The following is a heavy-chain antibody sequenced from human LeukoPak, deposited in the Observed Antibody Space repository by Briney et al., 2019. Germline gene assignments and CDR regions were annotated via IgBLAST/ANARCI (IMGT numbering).Heavy chain of an antibody. J-gene: IGHJ4*02. CDR2: INPSGGST. CDR3: ARIIGGGGYFDY. V-gene: IGHV1-46*01. CDR1: GYTFTSYY. Sequence: ASVKVSCKASGYTFTSYYMHWVRQAPGQGLEWMGIINPSGGSTSYAQKFQGRVTMTRDTSTSTVYMELSSLGSEDTAVYYCARIIGGGGYFDYWGQGTLVTVSS. D-gene: IGHD3-16*01.